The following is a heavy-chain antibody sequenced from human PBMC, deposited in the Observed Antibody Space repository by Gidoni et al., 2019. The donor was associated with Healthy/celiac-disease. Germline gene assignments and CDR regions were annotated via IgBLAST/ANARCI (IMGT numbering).Heavy chain of an antibody. CDR3: ATLGGITMVRGVIKNYGMDV. CDR2: ISGNSGSI. CDR1: GFPFDDYA. D-gene: IGHD3-10*01. Sequence: EVQLVESGGGLVQPGRSLRLSCAASGFPFDDYAMHWVRQAPGKGLEWVSGISGNSGSIGYADSVKGRFTISRDNAKNSLYLKMNSLRAEYTALYYCATLGGITMVRGVIKNYGMDVWGQGTTVTVSS. V-gene: IGHV3-9*01. J-gene: IGHJ6*02.